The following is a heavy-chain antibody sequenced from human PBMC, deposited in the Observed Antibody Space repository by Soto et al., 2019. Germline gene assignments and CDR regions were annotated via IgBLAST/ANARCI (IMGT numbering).Heavy chain of an antibody. D-gene: IGHD4-17*01. J-gene: IGHJ5*02. CDR1: GGSFSGYY. Sequence: XARLSLPCAVYGGSFSGYYWSWIRQPPGKGLEWIGEINHSVSTNYNPSLKSRVTISVDTSKNQFSLKLSSVTAADTAVYYCLYGDYSHWFDPWGQGTLVTVSS. CDR2: INHSVST. V-gene: IGHV4-34*01. CDR3: LYGDYSHWFDP.